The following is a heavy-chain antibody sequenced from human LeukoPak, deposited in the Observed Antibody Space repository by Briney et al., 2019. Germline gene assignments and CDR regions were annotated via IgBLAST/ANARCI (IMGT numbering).Heavy chain of an antibody. V-gene: IGHV3-21*01. D-gene: IGHD4-23*01. J-gene: IGHJ3*01. CDR2: ITSTGRYI. CDR3: ARLRNVGGNPHPFNV. CDR1: GFTFSSYS. Sequence: GGSLRPSCAASGFTFSSYSMNWVRQAPGKGLEWVSSITSTGRYIFYADSLKGRFTISRDNAKKSLYLQMNSLRAEDTAVYYCARLRNVGGNPHPFNVWGQGTTVTVSS.